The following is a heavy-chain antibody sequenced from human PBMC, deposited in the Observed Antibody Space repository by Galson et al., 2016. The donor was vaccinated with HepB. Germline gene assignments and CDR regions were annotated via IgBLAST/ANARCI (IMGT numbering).Heavy chain of an antibody. D-gene: IGHD3-9*01. V-gene: IGHV3-23*01. CDR3: ARDMGRYFDWLSLFDS. CDR2: ISGGGGST. J-gene: IGHJ4*02. CDR1: GFTFSTYA. Sequence: SLRLSCAASGFTFSTYAMTWVRQAPGKGLEWVSLISGGGGSTYYADSVKGRFTISRDNSKNTLYLQMNSLRVEDTAFYHCARDMGRYFDWLSLFDSWGQGTLVTISS.